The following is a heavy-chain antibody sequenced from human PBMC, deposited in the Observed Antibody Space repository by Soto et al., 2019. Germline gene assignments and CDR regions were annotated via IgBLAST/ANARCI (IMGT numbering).Heavy chain of an antibody. Sequence: GGSLRLSCAASGFTVSSNYMSWVRQAPGKGLEWVSVIYSGGSTYYADSVKGRFNISRHNSKNTLYLQMNSLRAEDTAVYYCARGYSSSWYYFDYWGHGTLVTVSS. CDR2: IYSGGST. V-gene: IGHV3-53*04. D-gene: IGHD6-13*01. J-gene: IGHJ4*01. CDR3: ARGYSSSWYYFDY. CDR1: GFTVSSNY.